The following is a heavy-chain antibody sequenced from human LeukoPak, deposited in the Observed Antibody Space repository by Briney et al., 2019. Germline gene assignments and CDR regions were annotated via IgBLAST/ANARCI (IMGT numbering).Heavy chain of an antibody. J-gene: IGHJ4*02. CDR3: AKGVQLWLWSFNY. D-gene: IGHD5-18*01. Sequence: GGSLRLSCEASGFTFSTFAMIWVRQPPGKGLEWVSSIFPSGGEIHYADSVRGRFTISRDNSKSTLSLQMNSLRAEDTAVYFCAKGVQLWLWSFNYWGQGTLVTVSS. CDR2: IFPSGGEI. V-gene: IGHV3-23*01. CDR1: GFTFSTFA.